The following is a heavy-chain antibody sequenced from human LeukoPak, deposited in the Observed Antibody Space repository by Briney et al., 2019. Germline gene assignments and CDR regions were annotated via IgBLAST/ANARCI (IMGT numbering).Heavy chain of an antibody. D-gene: IGHD5-18*01. Sequence: ADTLSLTCSVSGGPIRRYHWSWIRHPPERALEGVGYIFYSGSTNYNPSLKSRVTILVDTSKNQFSLKLSSVTAADTAVYYCARQGQTAMVPIDYWGQGTLVTVSS. CDR3: ARQGQTAMVPIDY. CDR2: IFYSGST. CDR1: GGPIRRYH. J-gene: IGHJ4*02. V-gene: IGHV4-59*08.